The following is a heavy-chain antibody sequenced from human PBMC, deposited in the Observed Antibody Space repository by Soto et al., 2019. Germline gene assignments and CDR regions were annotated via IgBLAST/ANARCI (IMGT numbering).Heavy chain of an antibody. Sequence: QVQLQESGPGLVKPSETLSLTCSVSGGSITSHYCSWFRQPPGKGLEWIGYIHHSGSTSYNPSLKRRVTMSVDTSKNQFSLKLNSVTAADTALYYCARQGFGQLHGLVDVWGPGTTVTVSS. D-gene: IGHD3-10*01. CDR2: IHHSGST. V-gene: IGHV4-59*08. CDR1: GGSITSHY. J-gene: IGHJ6*02. CDR3: ARQGFGQLHGLVDV.